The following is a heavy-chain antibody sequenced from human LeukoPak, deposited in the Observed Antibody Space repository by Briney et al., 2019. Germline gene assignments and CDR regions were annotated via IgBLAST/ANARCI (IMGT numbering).Heavy chain of an antibody. CDR2: IKQDGSEK. J-gene: IGHJ6*02. Sequence: PGGSLRLSCAASGFTFSSYWMSWVRQAPGKGLEWVANIKQDGSEKYYVDSVKGRFTISRDNAKNSLYLQMNSLRAEDTAVYYCARDRSNSWYYYYGMGVWGQGTTVTVSS. D-gene: IGHD6-13*01. CDR1: GFTFSSYW. CDR3: ARDRSNSWYYYYGMGV. V-gene: IGHV3-7*01.